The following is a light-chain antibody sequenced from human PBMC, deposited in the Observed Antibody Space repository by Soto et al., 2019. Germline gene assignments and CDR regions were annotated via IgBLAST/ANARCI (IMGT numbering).Light chain of an antibody. V-gene: IGKV1-9*01. CDR1: QEISSY. CDR3: QQLNNYPST. Sequence: NQVTEETTYLSAXVGDXVNIXXRASQEISSYLGWYQQKPGKAPKLLIYAASTLQRGVPSRFSGSGSGTDVTRTISSLQPEDFAPYYGQQLNNYPSTVAGGAKVDIK. CDR2: AAS. J-gene: IGKJ4*01.